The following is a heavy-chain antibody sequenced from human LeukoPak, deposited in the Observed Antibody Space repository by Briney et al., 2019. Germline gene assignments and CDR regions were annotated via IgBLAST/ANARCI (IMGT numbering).Heavy chain of an antibody. CDR1: GGSISSDDYY. CDR3: ARAHYGSGSLYYYYYYMDV. V-gene: IGHV4-30-4*08. J-gene: IGHJ6*03. CDR2: IYYSGST. Sequence: KASETLSLTCTVSGGSISSDDYYWNWIRQPPGKGLEWIGYIYYSGSTYYNPSLKSRVTISVDTSKNQFSLKLSSVTAADTAVYYCARAHYGSGSLYYYYYYMDVWGKGTTVTVSS. D-gene: IGHD3-10*01.